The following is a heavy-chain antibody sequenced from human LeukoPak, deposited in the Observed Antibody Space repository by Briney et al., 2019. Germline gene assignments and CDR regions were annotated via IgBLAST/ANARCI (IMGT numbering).Heavy chain of an antibody. J-gene: IGHJ4*02. Sequence: SQTLSLTCTVSGGSISSGDYYWSWIRQPPGKGLEWIGYIYYSGSTYYNPSLKSRVTISVDTSKNQFSLKLSSVTAAATAVYYCARGLAAAGTEDYWGQGTLVTVSS. CDR3: ARGLAAAGTEDY. D-gene: IGHD6-13*01. CDR1: GGSISSGDYY. V-gene: IGHV4-30-4*08. CDR2: IYYSGST.